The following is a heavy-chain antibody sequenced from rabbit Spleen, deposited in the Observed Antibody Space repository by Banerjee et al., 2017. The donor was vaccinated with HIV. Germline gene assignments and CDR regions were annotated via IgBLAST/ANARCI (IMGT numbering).Heavy chain of an antibody. CDR1: GFSFSSGYW. D-gene: IGHD4-2*01. Sequence: QSLEESGGDLVKPGATLTLTCTASGFSFSSGYWVCWVRQAPGKGLELIACIYSSNGVTYYTSWAKGRFTISKTSSTTVTLQMTGLTAADTATYFCARGVIDGSSRPYFELWGPGTLVTVS. J-gene: IGHJ4*01. CDR3: ARGVIDGSSRPYFEL. CDR2: IYSSNGVT. V-gene: IGHV1S40*01.